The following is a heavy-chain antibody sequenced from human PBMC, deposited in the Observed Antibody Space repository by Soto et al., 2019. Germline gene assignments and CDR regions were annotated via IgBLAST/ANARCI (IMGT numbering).Heavy chain of an antibody. J-gene: IGHJ6*02. CDR1: GLTFSSCS. V-gene: IGHV3-48*01. CDR3: AFGEEYRYSSYGMDV. D-gene: IGHD2-2*02. Sequence: EVQLVESGGGLVQRGGSLRLSCAASGLTFSSCSMNWVRQAPGKGLEWVSYIISSSSTIYYADSVKGRFTISRDNAKNTLDLKMNSLRAEDTAVYYCAFGEEYRYSSYGMDVWGQGTTVTVSS. CDR2: IISSSSTI.